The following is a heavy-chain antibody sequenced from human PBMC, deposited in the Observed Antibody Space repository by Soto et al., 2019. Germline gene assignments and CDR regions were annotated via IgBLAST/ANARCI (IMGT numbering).Heavy chain of an antibody. CDR2: IWYDGSNK. J-gene: IGHJ3*02. V-gene: IGHV3-33*01. Sequence: GGSLRLSCAASGFTFSSYGMHWVRQAPGKGLEWVAVIWYDGSNKYYADSVKGRFTISRDNSKNTLYLQMNSLRAEDTAVYYCARAKPYWNYEGGASAIWGQGTMVTVSS. CDR3: ARAKPYWNYEGGASAI. D-gene: IGHD1-7*01. CDR1: GFTFSSYG.